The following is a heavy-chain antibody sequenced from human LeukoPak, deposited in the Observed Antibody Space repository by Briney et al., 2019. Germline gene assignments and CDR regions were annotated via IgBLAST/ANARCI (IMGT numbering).Heavy chain of an antibody. CDR1: GYTFTGYY. V-gene: IGHV1-2*06. Sequence: ASVKVSCKASGYTFTGYYMRWVRQAPGQGLEWMGRINPNSGGTNYAQKFQGRVTMTRDTSISTAYMELSRLRSDDTAVYYCAADGITIFGVVYGGFDYWGQGTLVTVSS. CDR3: AADGITIFGVVYGGFDY. J-gene: IGHJ4*02. CDR2: INPNSGGT. D-gene: IGHD3-3*01.